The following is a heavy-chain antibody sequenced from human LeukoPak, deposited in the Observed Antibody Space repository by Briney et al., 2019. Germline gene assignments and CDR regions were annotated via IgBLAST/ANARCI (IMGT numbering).Heavy chain of an antibody. CDR2: ISSSSSTI. J-gene: IGHJ4*02. V-gene: IGHV3-48*04. CDR1: GFTFSSYS. Sequence: PGGSLRLSCAASGFTFSSYSMNWVRQAPGKGLEWVSYISSSSSTIYYADSVKGRFTISRDNAKNSLYLQMNSLRAEDTAVYYCARVWPTVTKKDYGGQGPLATVPS. CDR3: ARVWPTVTKKDY. D-gene: IGHD4-17*01.